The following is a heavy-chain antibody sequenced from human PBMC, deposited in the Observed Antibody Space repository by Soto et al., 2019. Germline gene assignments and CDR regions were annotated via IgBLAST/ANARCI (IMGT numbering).Heavy chain of an antibody. CDR2: IYYSGST. CDR1: GGSVSSGSYY. V-gene: IGHV4-61*01. D-gene: IGHD3-10*01. Sequence: NPSETLSLTCTVSGGSVSSGSYYWSWIRQPPGKGLEWIGYIYYSGSTNYNPSLKSRVTISVDTSKHQFSLKLSSVTAADTAVYYCARDIGDHGSGSYYGIDPWGQGTLVTVSS. J-gene: IGHJ5*02. CDR3: ARDIGDHGSGSYYGIDP.